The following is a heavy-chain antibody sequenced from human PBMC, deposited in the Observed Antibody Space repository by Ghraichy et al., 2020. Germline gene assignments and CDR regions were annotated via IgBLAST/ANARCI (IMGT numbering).Heavy chain of an antibody. J-gene: IGHJ3*02. CDR2: ISDSGGST. Sequence: GESMNISCAASGFTFSSYAMSWVRQAPGKGLEWVSGISDSGGSTYYADSVKGRFTISRDNSKNTLYLQMNSLRAEDTAVYYCARRGPDYDILTGYYRYAFDIWGQGTMVTVSS. D-gene: IGHD3-9*01. V-gene: IGHV3-23*01. CDR1: GFTFSSYA. CDR3: ARRGPDYDILTGYYRYAFDI.